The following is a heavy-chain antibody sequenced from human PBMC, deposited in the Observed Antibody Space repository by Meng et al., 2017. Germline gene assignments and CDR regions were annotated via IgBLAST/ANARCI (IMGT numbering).Heavy chain of an antibody. J-gene: IGHJ4*02. Sequence: VRQGGCGAGVKKPGSSVKVACKASGGTFSSYAISWVRQAPGQGLEWMGGIIPIFGTANYAQKFQGRVTITADESTSTAYMELSSLRSEDTAVYYCARDSDSSSWYDYFGYWGQGTLVTVSS. D-gene: IGHD6-13*01. CDR2: IIPIFGTA. CDR3: ARDSDSSSWYDYFGY. CDR1: GGTFSSYA. V-gene: IGHV1-69*01.